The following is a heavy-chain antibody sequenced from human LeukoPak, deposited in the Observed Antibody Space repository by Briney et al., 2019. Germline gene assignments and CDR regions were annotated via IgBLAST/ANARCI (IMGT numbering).Heavy chain of an antibody. CDR3: ARHTVGTYFDY. D-gene: IGHD7-27*01. Sequence: PSETLSLTCTVSGYSISSGYYWSWIRQPAGKGLEWIGRIYTSGSTNYNPSLKSRVTISVDTSKNQFSLKLSSVTAADTAVYYCARHTVGTYFDYWGQGTLVTVSS. J-gene: IGHJ4*02. V-gene: IGHV4-61*02. CDR2: IYTSGST. CDR1: GYSISSGYY.